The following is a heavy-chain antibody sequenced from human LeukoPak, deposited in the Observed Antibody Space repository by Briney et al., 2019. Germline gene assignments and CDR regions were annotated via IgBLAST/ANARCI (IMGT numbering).Heavy chain of an antibody. D-gene: IGHD6-13*01. J-gene: IGHJ4*02. CDR1: GFTFSSYA. CDR3: AKTRPLDSSSWSHGDY. Sequence: HPGGSLRLSCAAPGFTFSSYAMSWVRQAPGKGLEWVSAISGSGDSTYYGDSVKGRFTISRDNSKNTLYLQMNSLRAEDTAVYYCAKTRPLDSSSWSHGDYWGQGIPVTVSS. V-gene: IGHV3-23*01. CDR2: ISGSGDST.